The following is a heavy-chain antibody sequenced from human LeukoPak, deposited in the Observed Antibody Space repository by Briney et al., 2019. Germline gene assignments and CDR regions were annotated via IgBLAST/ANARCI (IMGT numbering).Heavy chain of an antibody. CDR1: GGSITRSSYY. D-gene: IGHD3-10*01. V-gene: IGHV4-39*07. CDR2: IYYSGST. J-gene: IGHJ3*01. CDR3: AKSNGYGLVGS. Sequence: PPETLSLTCTVSGGSITRSSYYWGCIRQPPGKGLEWIGSIYYSGSTYYNPSLKSGVTISLDTSRNQSSLKLTSVTAADTAVYYCAKSNGYGLVGSWGQGTMVTVSS.